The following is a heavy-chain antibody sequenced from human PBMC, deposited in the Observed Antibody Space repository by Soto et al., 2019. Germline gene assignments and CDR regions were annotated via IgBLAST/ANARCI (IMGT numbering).Heavy chain of an antibody. Sequence: SETLSLTCAVYGGSFSGYYWSWIRQPPGKGLEWIGEINHSGSTNYNPSLKSRVTISVDTSKNQFSLKLSSVTAADTAVYYCARGGYYDFWSGYYIPHYYYGMDVWGQGTTVTVSS. CDR2: INHSGST. J-gene: IGHJ6*02. CDR1: GGSFSGYY. D-gene: IGHD3-3*01. CDR3: ARGGYYDFWSGYYIPHYYYGMDV. V-gene: IGHV4-34*01.